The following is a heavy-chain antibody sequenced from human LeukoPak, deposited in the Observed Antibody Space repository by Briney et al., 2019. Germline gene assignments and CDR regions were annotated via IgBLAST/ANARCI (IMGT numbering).Heavy chain of an antibody. CDR3: AKDPFNVRWSYFDY. Sequence: PGGSLRLSCAASGFTFSSYAMSWVRQAPGKGLEWVSAISGSGGNTYYADSVKGRFTISRDKSKSTLFLQMNSLRAEDTAVYYCAKDPFNVRWSYFDYWGRGSLVTVSS. CDR2: ISGSGGNT. V-gene: IGHV3-23*01. J-gene: IGHJ4*02. CDR1: GFTFSSYA. D-gene: IGHD3-10*02.